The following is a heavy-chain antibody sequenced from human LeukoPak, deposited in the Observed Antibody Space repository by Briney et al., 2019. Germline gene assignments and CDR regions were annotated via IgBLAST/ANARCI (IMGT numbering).Heavy chain of an antibody. D-gene: IGHD3-10*01. CDR1: GFTFSSYA. J-gene: IGHJ4*02. CDR2: ISYDGSNK. V-gene: IGHV3-30-3*02. CDR3: AKHYGSGTYYNYLDY. Sequence: GGSLRLSCAASGFTFSSYAMHWVRQAPGKGLEWVAVISYDGSNKYYADSVKGRFTISRGNSENTLCLQMNSLRAEDTAVYYCAKHYGSGTYYNYLDYWGQGTLVTVSS.